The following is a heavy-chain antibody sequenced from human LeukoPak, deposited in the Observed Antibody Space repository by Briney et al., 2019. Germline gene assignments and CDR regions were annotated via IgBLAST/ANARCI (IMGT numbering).Heavy chain of an antibody. V-gene: IGHV1-2*02. D-gene: IGHD1-20*01. J-gene: IGHJ4*02. CDR2: INPNSGGT. CDR1: GYTFTGYY. Sequence: GASVKVSCKASGYTFTGYYMHWVRQAPGQGLEWMGWINPNSGGTNYAQKFQGRVTMTRDTSISTAYMELSRLRSDDTAVYYCARISERRYNWNYLGYWGQGTLVTVSS. CDR3: ARISERRYNWNYLGY.